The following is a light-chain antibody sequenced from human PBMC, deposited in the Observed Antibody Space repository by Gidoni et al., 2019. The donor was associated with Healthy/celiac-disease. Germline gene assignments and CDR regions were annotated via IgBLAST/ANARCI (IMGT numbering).Light chain of an antibody. CDR2: GNS. V-gene: IGLV1-40*01. CDR3: QYYDSSLSGSRV. J-gene: IGLJ2*01. CDR1: SSNIGEGDD. Sequence: QSVLTQPPSVSGAPGKRGTISCTGSSSNIGEGDDGHWYQQLQGTAPKLLIYGNSNRPSGVPDRVSGSTFCTSASRAIMALQPEEEADYDCQYYDSSLSGSRVFGGGTNLTV.